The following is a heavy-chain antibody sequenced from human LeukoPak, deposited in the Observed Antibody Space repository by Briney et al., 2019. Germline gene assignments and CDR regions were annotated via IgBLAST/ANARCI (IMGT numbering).Heavy chain of an antibody. CDR1: GFTFSSYS. V-gene: IGHV3-21*01. CDR2: ISSSSSCI. Sequence: GGSLRLSCAASGFTFSSYSMNWVRQAPGKGLEWVSSISSSSSCIYYADSVKGRFTISRDNAKNSLYLQMNSLGAEDTAVYYCARCPTGDHFDYWGQGTLVTVSS. D-gene: IGHD7-27*01. J-gene: IGHJ4*02. CDR3: ARCPTGDHFDY.